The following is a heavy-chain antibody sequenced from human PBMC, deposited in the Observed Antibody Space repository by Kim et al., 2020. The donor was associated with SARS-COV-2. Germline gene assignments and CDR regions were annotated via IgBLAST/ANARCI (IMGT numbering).Heavy chain of an antibody. V-gene: IGHV4-61*01. Sequence: SETLSLTCTVSGASVNSGYYYWTWFRQPPGERLEWIGYISYSGSTSYNPSLTSRVTILVDTSKNQFSLKLKSVTAADTAVYFCARARVMMPSDFWGQGTLVTVSS. CDR3: ARARVMMPSDF. D-gene: IGHD3-16*01. CDR1: GASVNSGYYY. J-gene: IGHJ4*02. CDR2: ISYSGST.